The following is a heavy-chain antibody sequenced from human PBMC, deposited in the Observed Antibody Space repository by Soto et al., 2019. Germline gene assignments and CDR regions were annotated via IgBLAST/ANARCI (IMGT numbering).Heavy chain of an antibody. V-gene: IGHV4-59*08. J-gene: IGHJ6*02. CDR1: GGSITNYY. Sequence: QVQLQESGPGLVKPSETLSLTCTVSGGSITNYYCSWFRKPPGRGLEWIGYIQYSGYSAYNPSLTRRVSMSMDPSKTQFSLMLESVTATYTAVYYCARLGFGSLHGLVDVWGQGTTVIVSS. CDR3: ARLGFGSLHGLVDV. D-gene: IGHD3-10*01. CDR2: IQYSGYS.